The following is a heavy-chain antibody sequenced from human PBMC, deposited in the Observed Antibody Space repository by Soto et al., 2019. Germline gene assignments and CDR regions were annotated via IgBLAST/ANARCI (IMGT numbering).Heavy chain of an antibody. D-gene: IGHD3-10*01. CDR3: ARGGVVRGVIIPNWFDP. Sequence: SETLSLTCAVSGYSISSGYYWGWIRQPPGKGLEWIGSIYHSGSTYYNPSLKSRVTMSLDTSKNQFSLKLSSVTAADTAVYYCARGGVVRGVIIPNWFDPWGQGTQATVSS. J-gene: IGHJ5*02. CDR1: GYSISSGYY. CDR2: IYHSGST. V-gene: IGHV4-38-2*01.